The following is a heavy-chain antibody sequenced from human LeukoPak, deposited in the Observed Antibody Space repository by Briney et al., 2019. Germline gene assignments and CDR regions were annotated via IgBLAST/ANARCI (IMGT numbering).Heavy chain of an antibody. CDR2: INGNSGAT. CDR3: ARDFSWGVDY. J-gene: IGHJ4*02. Sequence: ASVKVSCKASGFTFTGHYMHWVRQAPGQGLEWMGWINGNSGATNYARNFQDRVILTRDTSISTVVMELSRLRTDDTAVYYCARDFSWGVDYWGQGTLVTVSS. D-gene: IGHD3-10*01. CDR1: GFTFTGHY. V-gene: IGHV1-2*02.